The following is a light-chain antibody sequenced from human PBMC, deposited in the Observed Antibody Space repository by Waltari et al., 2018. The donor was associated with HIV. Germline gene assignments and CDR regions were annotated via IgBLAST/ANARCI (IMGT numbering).Light chain of an antibody. CDR3: LLYYGGVQV. Sequence: QTVVTQEPSLTVSPAGTVTLTCASSTGAVTSDYYPNWFQQTSGHPPTILIYSSTIRHSWIPDRFSGSLVGGKAALTLSGARPEDEADYYCLLYYGGVQVFGGGTKLTVL. J-gene: IGLJ2*01. CDR2: SST. V-gene: IGLV7-43*01. CDR1: TGAVTSDYY.